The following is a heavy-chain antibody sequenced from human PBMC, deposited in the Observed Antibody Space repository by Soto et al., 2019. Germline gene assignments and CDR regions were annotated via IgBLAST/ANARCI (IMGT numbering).Heavy chain of an antibody. V-gene: IGHV3-74*01. CDR3: ARVKLGSYDWFDP. D-gene: IGHD3-16*01. Sequence: GGSLRLSCAASGFTFSSYGMHWVRQGPGQGLMWVSRINTDGSRTTYADSVKGRFAISRDNVKNTVYLQVNSLRVEDTAVYYCARVKLGSYDWFDPWGQGT. CDR1: GFTFSSYG. CDR2: INTDGSRT. J-gene: IGHJ5*02.